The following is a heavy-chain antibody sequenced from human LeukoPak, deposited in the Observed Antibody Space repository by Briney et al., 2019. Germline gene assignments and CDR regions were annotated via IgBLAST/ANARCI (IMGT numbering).Heavy chain of an antibody. Sequence: ASVKVSCKASGYTFTSYDINWVRQATGQGLEWRGWMNPNSGNTGYAQKFQARVTMTRNTSISKTYLALSSLRSKDTAVYCCAGGYVGATEYWFDPWGRGTLVTVSS. D-gene: IGHD1-26*01. CDR2: MNPNSGNT. J-gene: IGHJ5*02. CDR1: GYTFTSYD. V-gene: IGHV1-8*01. CDR3: AGGYVGATEYWFDP.